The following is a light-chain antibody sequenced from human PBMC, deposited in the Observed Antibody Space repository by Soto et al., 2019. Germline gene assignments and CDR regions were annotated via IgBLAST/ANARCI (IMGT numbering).Light chain of an antibody. V-gene: IGKV3-20*01. CDR1: QSVGTS. J-gene: IGKJ4*01. CDR2: GAS. Sequence: EIVLTQSPATLSLSPGERATLSCRASQSVGTSLVWYQQKPGQAPRLLVYGASSRATDIPDRFSGSGSGTDFTLTISRLEPEDFAVYSCQQYGESTLTFGGGTKVDIX. CDR3: QQYGESTLT.